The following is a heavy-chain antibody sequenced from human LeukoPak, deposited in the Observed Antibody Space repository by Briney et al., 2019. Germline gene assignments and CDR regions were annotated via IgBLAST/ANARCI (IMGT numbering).Heavy chain of an antibody. J-gene: IGHJ6*03. Sequence: GGSLRLSCAASGFTFSSYSMNWVRQAPGKGLEWVSYISSSSSTIYYADSVKGRFTISRDNAKNSLYLQMNSLRAEDTAVYYCARGDQLLSSYYYYYYMDVWGKGTTVTVSS. V-gene: IGHV3-48*01. D-gene: IGHD2-2*01. CDR2: ISSSSSTI. CDR3: ARGDQLLSSYYYYYYMDV. CDR1: GFTFSSYS.